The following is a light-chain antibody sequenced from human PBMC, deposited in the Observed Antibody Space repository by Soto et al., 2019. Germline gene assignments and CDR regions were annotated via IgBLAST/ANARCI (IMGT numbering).Light chain of an antibody. V-gene: IGLV1-44*01. Sequence: QSVLTQPPSASGTPGQRVTISCSGSGSNIGTNTVNWYQQLPGTAPKLLIYRTDQRPAGIPDRFSGSKSGTSASLDISGLQSDDEADYYCTAWDGSLDGRVFGGGTQLPVL. CDR1: GSNIGTNT. J-gene: IGLJ3*02. CDR2: RTD. CDR3: TAWDGSLDGRV.